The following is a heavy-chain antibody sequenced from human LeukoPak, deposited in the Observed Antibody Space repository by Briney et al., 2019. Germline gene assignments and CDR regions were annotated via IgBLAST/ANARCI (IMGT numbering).Heavy chain of an antibody. CDR3: ARDRSDVLTGYNDAFDI. J-gene: IGHJ3*02. Sequence: PGGSLRLSCADSGFTFSSYWMSWVRQAPGKGLEWVANIKQDGSDTYYVDSVKGRFTISRDNAKNSLYLQMNSLRDENTAVYYCARDRSDVLTGYNDAFDIWGQGTMVTASS. CDR1: GFTFSSYW. V-gene: IGHV3-7*01. CDR2: IKQDGSDT. D-gene: IGHD3-9*01.